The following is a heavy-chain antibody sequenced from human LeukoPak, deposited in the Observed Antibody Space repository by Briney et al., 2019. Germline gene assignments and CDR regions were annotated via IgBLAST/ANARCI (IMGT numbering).Heavy chain of an antibody. CDR1: GYTFTGYY. D-gene: IGHD3-3*01. V-gene: IGHV1-2*02. CDR2: INPNSGGT. J-gene: IGHJ4*02. Sequence: GASVKVSCKASGYTFTGYYMHWVRQAPGQGLEWMGWINPNSGGTNYAQKFQGRVTMTRDTSISTAYMELSRLRSDDTAVYYCARDLGYDFWSGYYFLYYWGQGTLVTVSS. CDR3: ARDLGYDFWSGYYFLYY.